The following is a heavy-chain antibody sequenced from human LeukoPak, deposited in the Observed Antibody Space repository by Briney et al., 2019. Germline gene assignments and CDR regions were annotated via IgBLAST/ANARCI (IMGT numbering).Heavy chain of an antibody. V-gene: IGHV4-61*08. J-gene: IGHJ3*02. D-gene: IGHD3-22*01. Sequence: SETLSLTCTVSGGSISSGDYYWSWIRQPPGKVLEWIGYIYYSGSTNYNPSLKSRVTISVDTSKNQFSLKLSSVTAADTAVYYCARALYYYDSSGRRDLDAFDIWGQGTMVTVSS. CDR3: ARALYYYDSSGRRDLDAFDI. CDR1: GGSISSGDYY. CDR2: IYYSGST.